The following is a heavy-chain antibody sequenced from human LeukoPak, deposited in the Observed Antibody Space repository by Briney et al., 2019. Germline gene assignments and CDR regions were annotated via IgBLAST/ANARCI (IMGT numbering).Heavy chain of an antibody. D-gene: IGHD3-10*01. V-gene: IGHV4-38-2*01. CDR2: IYHSGST. Sequence: SETLSLTCAVSGYSISSGYYWGWIRQPPGKGLEWIGTIYHSGSTYCNPSLKSRVTISVDTSKNQFSLKLSSVTAADTAVYYCARIKVRALNWFDPWGQGTLVTVSS. CDR3: ARIKVRALNWFDP. CDR1: GYSISSGYY. J-gene: IGHJ5*02.